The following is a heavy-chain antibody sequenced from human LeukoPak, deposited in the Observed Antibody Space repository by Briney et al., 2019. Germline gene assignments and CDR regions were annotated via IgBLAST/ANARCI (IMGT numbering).Heavy chain of an antibody. CDR1: GFIFSSYW. V-gene: IGHV3-7*01. CDR3: ARDSSPIDFWSGYAH. J-gene: IGHJ4*02. Sequence: PGGSLRLSCAASGFIFSSYWMRWVRQVPGKGLEWVANIKQDGSEKYYVDSVKGRFNISRDNAKNSLYLQMNSLRAGDTAVYYCARDSSPIDFWSGYAHWGQGTLVNVSS. D-gene: IGHD3-3*01. CDR2: IKQDGSEK.